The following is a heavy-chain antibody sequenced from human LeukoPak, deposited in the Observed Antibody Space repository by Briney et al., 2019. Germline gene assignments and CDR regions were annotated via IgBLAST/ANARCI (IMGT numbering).Heavy chain of an antibody. CDR2: ISHTGGSP. Sequence: PGGSLRLSCAASGITFSSYGMSWVRQVPGKGLEWVSSISHTGGSPYYADSVKGRFTVSRDNSKNTLYLQMNSLRAEDTAVYYSAKDPGGSGSYLGHYYYYYMDVWGKGTTVTISS. CDR3: AKDPGGSGSYLGHYYYYYMDV. CDR1: GITFSSYG. D-gene: IGHD3-10*01. J-gene: IGHJ6*03. V-gene: IGHV3-23*01.